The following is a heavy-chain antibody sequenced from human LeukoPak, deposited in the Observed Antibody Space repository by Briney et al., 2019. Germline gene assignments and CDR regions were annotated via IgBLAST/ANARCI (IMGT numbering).Heavy chain of an antibody. CDR1: GDSINSGPYY. V-gene: IGHV4-61*02. D-gene: IGHD3-22*01. CDR3: AREGSIYYSDSSGYLGY. CDR2: IYGGGRT. J-gene: IGHJ4*02. Sequence: SQTLSLTCTVSGDSINSGPYYWSWIRQPAGKGLEWIGRIYGGGRTNYNPSLKSRVTISVDTSKNQFSLKLSSVTAADTAVYYCAREGSIYYSDSSGYLGYWGREPWSPSPQ.